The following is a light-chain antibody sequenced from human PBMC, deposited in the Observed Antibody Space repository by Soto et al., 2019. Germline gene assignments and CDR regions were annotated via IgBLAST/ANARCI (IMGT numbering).Light chain of an antibody. CDR3: QQSYSTPYT. CDR2: SSS. CDR1: QSIATY. V-gene: IGKV1-39*01. J-gene: IGKJ2*01. Sequence: DIQMTQSPSSLSASVGDRVSTTCRTSQSIATYLNWYRLKPGKAPTLLIYSSSTLQSGVSSRFSGSGSGTDFTLTISSLQPEDFATYYCQQSYSTPYTFGQGTNLEIK.